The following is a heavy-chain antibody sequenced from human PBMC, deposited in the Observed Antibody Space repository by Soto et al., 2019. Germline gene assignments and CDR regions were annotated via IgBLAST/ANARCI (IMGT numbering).Heavy chain of an antibody. CDR3: ARDPQRLTRGAFDI. J-gene: IGHJ3*02. CDR2: IYYSGST. D-gene: IGHD1-20*01. V-gene: IGHV4-59*01. CDR1: GGSISSYY. Sequence: PSETLSLTCTVSGGSISSYYWSWIWQPPGKGLEWIGYIYYSGSTNYNPSLKSRVTISVDTSKNQFSLKLSSVTAADTAVYYCARDPQRLTRGAFDIWGQGTMVTVSS.